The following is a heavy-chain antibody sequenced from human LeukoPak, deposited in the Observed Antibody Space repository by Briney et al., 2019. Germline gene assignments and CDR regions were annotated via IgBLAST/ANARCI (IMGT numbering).Heavy chain of an antibody. CDR2: ISGSGGNT. J-gene: IGHJ6*03. V-gene: IGHV3-23*01. Sequence: PGGSLRLSCVTSGFTFSSYAMSWVRQAPGKGLEWVSSISGSGGNTYYADSVKGRFTISRDNSKNTLYLQMDSLRAEDTAIYYCARGRHHYYYMDVWGEGTTVTVSS. CDR3: ARGRHHYYYMDV. CDR1: GFTFSSYA.